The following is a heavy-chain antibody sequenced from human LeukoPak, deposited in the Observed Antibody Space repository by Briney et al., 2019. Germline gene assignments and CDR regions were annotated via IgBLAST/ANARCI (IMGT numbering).Heavy chain of an antibody. CDR1: GFTFSSYW. CDR2: INSDGSST. CDR3: AKGKVWSGSRYYYYMDV. D-gene: IGHD3-3*01. V-gene: IGHV3-74*01. Sequence: PGGSLRLSCAASGFTFSSYWMHWVRQAPGKGLVWVSRINSDGSSTSYADSVKGRFTISRDNAKNTLYLQMNSLRAEDTAVYYCAKGKVWSGSRYYYYMDVWGKGTTVTVSS. J-gene: IGHJ6*03.